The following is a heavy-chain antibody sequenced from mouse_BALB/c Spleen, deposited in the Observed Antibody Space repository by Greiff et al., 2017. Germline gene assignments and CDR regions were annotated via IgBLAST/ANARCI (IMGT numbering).Heavy chain of an antibody. V-gene: IGHV5-6-5*01. J-gene: IGHJ4*01. Sequence: DVMLVESGGGLVKPGGSLKLSCAATGFTFSSHAMSWVRQTPEKRLECVASISSGGSTYYPDSVKGRVTISRDNARNILYVQMNSLRSEDTAMYYCARDTTVNYAMDDWGQGTSVTVSS. D-gene: IGHD1-1*01. CDR2: ISSGGST. CDR3: ARDTTVNYAMDD. CDR1: GFTFSSHA.